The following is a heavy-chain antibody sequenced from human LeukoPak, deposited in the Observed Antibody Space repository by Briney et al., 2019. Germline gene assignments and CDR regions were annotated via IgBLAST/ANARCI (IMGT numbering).Heavy chain of an antibody. Sequence: GESLKISCKGSGYSFTSYWISWVRQMPGKGLEWMGRIDPSDSYTDYSPSFQGHVTISADKSISTAYLQWSSLKASDTAMYYCASWRSVAGAFDIWGQGTMVTVSS. J-gene: IGHJ3*02. CDR2: IDPSDSYT. D-gene: IGHD2-15*01. CDR3: ASWRSVAGAFDI. V-gene: IGHV5-10-1*01. CDR1: GYSFTSYW.